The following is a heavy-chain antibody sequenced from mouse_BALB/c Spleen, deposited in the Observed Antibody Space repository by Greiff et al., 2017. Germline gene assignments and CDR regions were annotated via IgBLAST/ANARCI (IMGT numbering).Heavy chain of an antibody. V-gene: IGHV1-12*01. CDR1: GYTFTSYN. J-gene: IGHJ2*01. CDR3: ARTRTVVAPLDY. Sequence: QVQLKQPGAELVKPGASVKMSCKASGYTFTSYNMHWVKQTPGQGLEWIGAIYPGNGDTSYNQKFKGKATLTADKSSSTAYMQLSSLTSEDSAVYYCARTRTVVAPLDYWGQGTTLTVSS. D-gene: IGHD1-1*01. CDR2: IYPGNGDT.